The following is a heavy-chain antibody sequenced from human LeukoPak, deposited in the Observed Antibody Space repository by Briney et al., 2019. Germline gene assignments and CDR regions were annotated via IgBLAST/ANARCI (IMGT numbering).Heavy chain of an antibody. J-gene: IGHJ4*02. Sequence: SETLSLTCTVSGGSISSYYWSWIRQPPRKGLEWIGYIYYSGSTNYNPSLKSRVTMSVDTSKNQFSPNLSSVTAADTAVYFCARGAGSPFDYWGQGTLVTVSS. CDR2: IYYSGST. CDR3: ARGAGSPFDY. V-gene: IGHV4-59*01. CDR1: GGSISSYY. D-gene: IGHD1-14*01.